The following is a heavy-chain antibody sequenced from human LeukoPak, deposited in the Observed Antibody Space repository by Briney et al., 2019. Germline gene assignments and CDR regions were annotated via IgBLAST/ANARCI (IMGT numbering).Heavy chain of an antibody. D-gene: IGHD3-22*01. V-gene: IGHV4-4*07. CDR1: GXSISTYY. CDR3: ARVDYYDSSGYYNDDSFDI. J-gene: IGHJ3*02. CDR2: IYTSGST. Sequence: SETLSLTCTVSGXSISTYYWSWIRQPAGKGLEWIGRIYTSGSTNYNPSLKSRVTMSVDTSKNQFSLKLNSVTAADTAVYYCARVDYYDSSGYYNDDSFDIWGQGTMVTVSS.